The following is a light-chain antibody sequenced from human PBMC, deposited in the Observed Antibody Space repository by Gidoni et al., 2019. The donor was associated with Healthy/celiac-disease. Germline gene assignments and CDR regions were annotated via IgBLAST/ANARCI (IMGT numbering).Light chain of an antibody. CDR3: QSYDSSLSGFLYV. CDR1: SSNIGAGYD. CDR2: GNS. V-gene: IGLV1-40*01. J-gene: IGLJ1*01. Sequence: QSVLTQPPSLSWAPGQRVTISCTGSSSNIGAGYDVHWYQQLTGTAPNLLIYGNSNRPSGVPDRFSGSKSGTSASLAITGLQAEDEADYYCQSYDSSLSGFLYVFGTGTKVTVL.